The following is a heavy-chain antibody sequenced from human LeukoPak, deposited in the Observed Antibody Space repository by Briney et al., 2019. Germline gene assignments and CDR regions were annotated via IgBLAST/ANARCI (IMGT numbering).Heavy chain of an antibody. CDR1: GGTFSSYA. J-gene: IGHJ6*03. D-gene: IGHD2-8*01. CDR2: IIPIFGTA. CDR3: ARELKEMDPDDYYYYYYMDV. Sequence: GSSVKVSCKASGGTFSSYAISWVRQAPGQGLEWMGGIIPIFGTANYAQKFQGRVTITAGESTSTAYMELSSLRSEDTAVYYCARELKEMDPDDYYYYYYMDVWGKGTTVTVSS. V-gene: IGHV1-69*01.